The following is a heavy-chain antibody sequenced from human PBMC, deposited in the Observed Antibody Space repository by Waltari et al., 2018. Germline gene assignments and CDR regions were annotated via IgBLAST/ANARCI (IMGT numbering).Heavy chain of an antibody. CDR3: VRGYPDIVATISDY. Sequence: QLQLQESGPGLVKPSETLSLTCTVSRSSIRHNNSYWGWVRQPPGKGLEWIGSFYKSGTTYYNPSLKSRVTISVDTSNNQFSLKLNSETAADTAVYYCVRGYPDIVATISDYWGQGTLVIVSS. J-gene: IGHJ4*02. V-gene: IGHV4-39*07. CDR1: RSSIRHNNSY. CDR2: FYKSGTT. D-gene: IGHD5-12*01.